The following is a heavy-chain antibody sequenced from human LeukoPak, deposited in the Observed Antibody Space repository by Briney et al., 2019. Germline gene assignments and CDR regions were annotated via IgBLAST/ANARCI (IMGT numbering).Heavy chain of an antibody. Sequence: ASVKVSCKASGYTFTDYYIHWVRRAPGQGLEWMGWINPNNGGTNYAQKFQGRVTMTRDTSISTAYMELSRLRSDDTAVYYCAREVDYYDTSDYFPLGYWGQGTLVTVSS. CDR1: GYTFTDYY. J-gene: IGHJ4*02. D-gene: IGHD3-22*01. CDR2: INPNNGGT. V-gene: IGHV1-2*02. CDR3: AREVDYYDTSDYFPLGY.